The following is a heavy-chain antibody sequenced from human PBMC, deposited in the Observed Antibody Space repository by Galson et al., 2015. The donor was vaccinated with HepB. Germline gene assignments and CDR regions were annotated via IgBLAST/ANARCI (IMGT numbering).Heavy chain of an antibody. CDR3: ARSALLWFGELLDY. Sequence: SVKVSCKASGGTFSSYAISWVRQAPGQGLEWMGWISAYNGNTKYSQKFQGRVTITRDASASTAYMELSSLRSEDTAVYYCARSALLWFGELLDYWGQGTLVTVSS. V-gene: IGHV1-3*01. D-gene: IGHD3-10*01. CDR1: GGTFSSYA. CDR2: ISAYNGNT. J-gene: IGHJ4*02.